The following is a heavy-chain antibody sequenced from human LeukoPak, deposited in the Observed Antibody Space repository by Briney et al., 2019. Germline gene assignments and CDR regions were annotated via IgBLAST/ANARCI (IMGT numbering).Heavy chain of an antibody. CDR1: GFTFSSYA. V-gene: IGHV3-23*01. CDR3: ARDASASYYFDY. Sequence: GGSLRLSCATSGFTFSSYAVSWVRQAPGKGLEWVSVISGIGGSTYYADSVKGRFTISRDNSKSTLYLHMNSLRAEDTAIYCCARDASASYYFDYWGQGTLVTVSS. CDR2: ISGIGGST. D-gene: IGHD2-21*01. J-gene: IGHJ4*02.